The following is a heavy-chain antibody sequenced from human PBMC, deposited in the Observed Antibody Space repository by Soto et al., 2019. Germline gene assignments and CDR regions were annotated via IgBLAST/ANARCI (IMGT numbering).Heavy chain of an antibody. CDR3: TTSNLGVDF. CDR2: IKTKPDDGTI. D-gene: IGHD1-1*01. J-gene: IGHJ4*02. V-gene: IGHV3-15*01. CDR1: GLIFSDVW. Sequence: GGSLRLSCAASGLIFSDVWMTWARQAPGKGLEWVGRIKTKPDDGTIDYAAPVRGRFTISRDDSKNTLYLQMTSLTPDDTGVYYCTTSNLGVDFWGPGTLVTVSS.